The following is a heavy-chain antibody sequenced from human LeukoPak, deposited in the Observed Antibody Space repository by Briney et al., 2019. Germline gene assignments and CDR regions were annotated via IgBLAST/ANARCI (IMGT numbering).Heavy chain of an antibody. Sequence: PSETLSLTCAVYGGSFSGYYWSWIRKPPGKGLEWIGEINHSGSTNYNPSLKSRVTISVDTSKNQFCLKLSSVTAADTAVYYCARTRTTVTTYFDYWGQGTLVTVSS. D-gene: IGHD4-17*01. CDR2: INHSGST. V-gene: IGHV4-34*01. J-gene: IGHJ4*02. CDR1: GGSFSGYY. CDR3: ARTRTTVTTYFDY.